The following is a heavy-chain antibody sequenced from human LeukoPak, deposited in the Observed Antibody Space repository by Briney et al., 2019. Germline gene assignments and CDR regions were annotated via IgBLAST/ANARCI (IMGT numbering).Heavy chain of an antibody. J-gene: IGHJ4*02. Sequence: SGGSLRLSCAASGFTFSSYGMHWVRQAPGKGLEWVAVISYDGSNKYYADSVKGRFTISRDNSKNTLYLQMNSLRAEDTAVYYCAKVSARLGRGVDYWGQGTLVTVSS. CDR3: AKVSARLGRGVDY. D-gene: IGHD3-16*01. CDR2: ISYDGSNK. CDR1: GFTFSSYG. V-gene: IGHV3-30*18.